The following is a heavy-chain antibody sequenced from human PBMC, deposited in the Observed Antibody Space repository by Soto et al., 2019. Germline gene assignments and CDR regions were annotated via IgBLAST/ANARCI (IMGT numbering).Heavy chain of an antibody. CDR2: ISYDGSNK. CDR3: AKDPSSSSSLGYFDY. CDR1: GFTFSSYG. D-gene: IGHD6-6*01. V-gene: IGHV3-30*18. J-gene: IGHJ4*02. Sequence: PGGSLRLSCAASGFTFSSYGMHWVRQAPGKGLEWVAVISYDGSNKYYADSVKGRFTISRDNSKNTLYLQMSSLRAEDTAVYYCAKDPSSSSSLGYFDYWGQGTLVTVSS.